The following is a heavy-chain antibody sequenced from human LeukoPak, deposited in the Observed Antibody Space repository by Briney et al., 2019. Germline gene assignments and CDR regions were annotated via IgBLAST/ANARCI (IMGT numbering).Heavy chain of an antibody. CDR1: GFTFSSYW. CDR3: AREWSSWYDYYYYMDV. CDR2: IKQDGSEK. Sequence: GGSLRLSCAASGFTFSSYWMSWVRQAPGKGLEWVANIKQDGSEKYYVDSVKGRFTISRDNAKNSLYLQMNSLRAEDTAVYYCAREWSSWYDYYYYMDVWGKGTTVTVSS. J-gene: IGHJ6*03. D-gene: IGHD6-13*01. V-gene: IGHV3-7*01.